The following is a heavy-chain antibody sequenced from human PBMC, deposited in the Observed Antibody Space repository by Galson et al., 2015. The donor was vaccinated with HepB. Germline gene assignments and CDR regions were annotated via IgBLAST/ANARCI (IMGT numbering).Heavy chain of an antibody. D-gene: IGHD1-1*01. CDR3: ARDGIYSTDYDAFDI. J-gene: IGHJ3*02. Sequence: SVKVSCKASGYTFTDYYLHWVRQAPGQGLEWMGWISPNSGVTNYAQKFQSRVTMTRDRSITTAYLELSWLTSDDTAIYYCARDGIYSTDYDAFDIWGQGTMVTVSS. CDR1: GYTFTDYY. V-gene: IGHV1-2*02. CDR2: ISPNSGVT.